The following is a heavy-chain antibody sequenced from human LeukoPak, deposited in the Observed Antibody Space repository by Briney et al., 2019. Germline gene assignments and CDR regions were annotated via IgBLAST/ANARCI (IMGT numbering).Heavy chain of an antibody. Sequence: SETLSLTCTVSGGSISSGDYYWRWIRQHPGKGLEWIGYIYYSGSTYYNPSLKSRVTISVDTSKNQFSLKLSSVTAADTAVYYCARVGIAAAGTRPDAFDIWGQGTMVTVSS. CDR1: GGSISSGDYY. V-gene: IGHV4-30-4*01. J-gene: IGHJ3*02. CDR2: IYYSGST. CDR3: ARVGIAAAGTRPDAFDI. D-gene: IGHD6-13*01.